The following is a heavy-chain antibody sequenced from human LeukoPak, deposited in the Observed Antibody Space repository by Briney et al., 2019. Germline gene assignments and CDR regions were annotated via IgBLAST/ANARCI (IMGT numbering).Heavy chain of an antibody. J-gene: IGHJ4*02. D-gene: IGHD6-13*01. CDR3: AIIAAAGEGYFDY. CDR1: GFTVSSNY. V-gene: IGHV3-53*01. Sequence: GRSLRLSCAASGFTVSSNYMSWVRQAPGKGLEWVSVIYSGGSTYYADSVKGRFTISRDNSKNTLYLQMNSLRAEDTAVYYCAIIAAAGEGYFDYWGQGTLVTVSS. CDR2: IYSGGST.